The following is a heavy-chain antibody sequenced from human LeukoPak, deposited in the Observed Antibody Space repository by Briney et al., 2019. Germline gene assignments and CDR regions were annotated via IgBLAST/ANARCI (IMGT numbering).Heavy chain of an antibody. Sequence: PSVTLSLTCTVSGGSISTYYWTWLRQPPGKGLEWIGYNSYSGNTNYNPSLRSRVSISVDMSKSQFSLKLTSVTATDTAVYYCARAGSGWSFDYWGQGTLVTVS. D-gene: IGHD6-19*01. V-gene: IGHV4-59*01. CDR3: ARAGSGWSFDY. CDR2: NSYSGNT. CDR1: GGSISTYY. J-gene: IGHJ4*02.